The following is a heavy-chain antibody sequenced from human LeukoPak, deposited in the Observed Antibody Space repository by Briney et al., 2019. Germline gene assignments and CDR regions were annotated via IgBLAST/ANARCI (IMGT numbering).Heavy chain of an antibody. D-gene: IGHD2-21*02. CDR3: AKKTSEYGDASSPDY. J-gene: IGHJ4*02. V-gene: IGHV3-15*07. Sequence: GGSLRLSCAASGFTFSNVWMNWVRSAPGEGLGWGGRIRSKTHGEAIDYAAPVRGRFTISRDDSKNTLYLQLNSLRAEDTAVYYCAKKTSEYGDASSPDYWGQGTLVTVSS. CDR2: IRSKTHGEAI. CDR1: GFTFSNVW.